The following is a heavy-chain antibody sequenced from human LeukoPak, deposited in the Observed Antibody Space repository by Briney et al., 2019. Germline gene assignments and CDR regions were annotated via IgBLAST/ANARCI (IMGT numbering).Heavy chain of an antibody. CDR1: GYTFTSYY. V-gene: IGHV1-46*01. CDR2: INPSGGST. Sequence: ASVKVSCKASGYTFTSYYMHWVRQAPAQGLEWMGIINPSGGSTSYAQKFQGRVTMTRDTSTSTVYMELSSLRSEDTAVYYCARDGGPSVAENWFDPWGQGTLVTVSS. J-gene: IGHJ5*02. CDR3: ARDGGPSVAENWFDP. D-gene: IGHD6-19*01.